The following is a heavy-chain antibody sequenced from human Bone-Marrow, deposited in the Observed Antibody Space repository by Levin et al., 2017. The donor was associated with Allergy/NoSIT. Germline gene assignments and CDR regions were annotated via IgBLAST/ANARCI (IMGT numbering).Heavy chain of an antibody. V-gene: IGHV5-51*01. CDR1: GYSFTSYW. CDR3: ARSLGSSGGDY. CDR2: IYPGDSDT. Sequence: GESLKISCKASGYSFTSYWIGWVRQMPGRGLEWMGRIYPGDSDTRYSPSFQGQVTISADKSITTAFLQWSSLEASTAMYYCARSLGSSGGDYWGQGTLVTVSS. D-gene: IGHD6-6*01. J-gene: IGHJ4*02.